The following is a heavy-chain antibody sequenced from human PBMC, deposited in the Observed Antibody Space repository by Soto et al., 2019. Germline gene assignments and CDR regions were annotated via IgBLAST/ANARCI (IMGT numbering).Heavy chain of an antibody. J-gene: IGHJ6*03. CDR3: ARGARGLYYMDV. CDR1: GFTFNSYW. Sequence: EVQLVESGGGLVQPGGSLRISCAASGFTFNSYWMHWVRQAPGKWLVWVSRINGDGSSTNYADSVKGRFTVSRDNAKNTVYLPMNSLRGEDTAVYYCARGARGLYYMDVWGKGTTVTVSS. V-gene: IGHV3-74*01. CDR2: INGDGSST.